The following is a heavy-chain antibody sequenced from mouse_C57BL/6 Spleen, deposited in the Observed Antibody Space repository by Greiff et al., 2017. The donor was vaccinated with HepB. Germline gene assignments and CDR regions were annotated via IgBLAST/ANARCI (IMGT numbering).Heavy chain of an antibody. CDR2: IDPETGGT. J-gene: IGHJ2*01. D-gene: IGHD1-1*01. V-gene: IGHV1-15*01. CDR1: GYTFTDYE. CDR3: TREITTGVEDLDY. Sequence: VQLQQSGAELVRPGASVTLSCKASGYTFTDYEMHWVKQTPVQGLEWIGAIDPETGGTAYNQKFKGKAILTADKSSSTAYMELRSLTSEDSAVDYWTREITTGVEDLDYLGQGTTLTVSS.